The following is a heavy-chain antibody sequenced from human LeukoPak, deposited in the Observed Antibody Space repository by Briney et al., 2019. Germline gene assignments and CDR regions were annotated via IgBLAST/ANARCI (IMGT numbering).Heavy chain of an antibody. CDR2: IRKNGGDT. CDR1: GFIFSDYS. V-gene: IGHV3-23*01. CDR3: SKGGYATYFGP. D-gene: IGHD2-15*01. J-gene: IGHJ5*02. Sequence: GGSLRLSCTASGFIFSDYSMTWVRQAPGKGLEGVSTIRKNGGDTYYANSVKGRFTISRDNSKNTVFLEMNSLRAEDTAVYYCSKGGYATYFGPWGQGILVTVSS.